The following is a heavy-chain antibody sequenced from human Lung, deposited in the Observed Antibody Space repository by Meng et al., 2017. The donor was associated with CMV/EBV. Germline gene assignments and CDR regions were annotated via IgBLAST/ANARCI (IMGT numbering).Heavy chain of an antibody. D-gene: IGHD5-18*01. Sequence: GGSLRLSCAASGFTFDDYTMHWVRQAPGKGLEWVSLISWDGCNTYYADSVKGRFTISRDNSKNSLYLQMNSLRTEDTDLYYCAKAGHVDTSSGMDVWGQGTMVTVSS. CDR1: GFTFDDYT. CDR2: ISWDGCNT. V-gene: IGHV3-43*01. CDR3: AKAGHVDTSSGMDV. J-gene: IGHJ6*02.